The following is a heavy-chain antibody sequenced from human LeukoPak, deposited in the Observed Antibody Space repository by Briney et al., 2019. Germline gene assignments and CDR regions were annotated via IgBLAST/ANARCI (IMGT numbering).Heavy chain of an antibody. CDR2: ISATDRRT. J-gene: IGHJ4*02. Sequence: GGSLRLSCAASGFAFSTYAMSWVRQAPGKGLEWVAAISATDRRTYYADSVKGRFTISRDNWSMLHLQMNSLRAEDTAVYYCAKDLAYSFDSWGQGTLVTVSS. CDR1: GFAFSTYA. V-gene: IGHV3-23*01. CDR3: AKDLAYSFDS.